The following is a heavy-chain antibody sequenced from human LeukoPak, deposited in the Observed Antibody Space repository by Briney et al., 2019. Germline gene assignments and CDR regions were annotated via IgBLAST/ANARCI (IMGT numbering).Heavy chain of an antibody. Sequence: PGGSLRLSCAASGFTFSSYSMNWVRQAPGKGLEWVSSISSSSSYIYYADSVKGRFTISRDNAKNSLYLQMNSLRAEDTAVYYCAREGYYDSSGYSIRFSYWGQGTLVTVSS. CDR2: ISSSSSYI. J-gene: IGHJ4*02. CDR3: AREGYYDSSGYSIRFSY. CDR1: GFTFSSYS. D-gene: IGHD3-22*01. V-gene: IGHV3-21*01.